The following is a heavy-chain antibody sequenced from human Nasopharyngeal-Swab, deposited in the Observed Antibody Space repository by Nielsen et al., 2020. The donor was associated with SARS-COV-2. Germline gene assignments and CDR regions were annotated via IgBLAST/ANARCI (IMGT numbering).Heavy chain of an antibody. CDR3: ARLSGSSWDFDL. CDR2: IKQDGSEK. J-gene: IGHJ2*01. D-gene: IGHD6-13*01. Sequence: GGSLRLSCAASGFTLSSFWMTWVRQAPGKGLEWVANIKQDGSEKYYVDSVKGRFTISRDNAKNSLYLQMNSLRAEDTAVYYCARLSGSSWDFDLWGHGTLVTVSS. V-gene: IGHV3-7*01. CDR1: GFTLSSFW.